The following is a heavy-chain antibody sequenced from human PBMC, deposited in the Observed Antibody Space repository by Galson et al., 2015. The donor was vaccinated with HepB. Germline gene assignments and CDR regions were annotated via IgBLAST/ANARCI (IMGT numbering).Heavy chain of an antibody. CDR3: ARDSRIVGAKTAFDY. J-gene: IGHJ4*02. CDR1: GYTSTSYG. CDR2: ISAYIGNT. D-gene: IGHD1-26*01. Sequence: SVKVSCKASGYTSTSYGISWVRQAPGQGLEWMGWISAYIGNTNYAQKLQGRVTMTTDTSTSTAYMELRSLRSDDTAVYYCARDSRIVGAKTAFDYWGQGTLVTVSS. V-gene: IGHV1-18*01.